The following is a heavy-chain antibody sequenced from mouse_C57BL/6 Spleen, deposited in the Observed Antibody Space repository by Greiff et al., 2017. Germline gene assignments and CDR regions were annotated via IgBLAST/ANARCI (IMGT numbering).Heavy chain of an antibody. CDR3: ARGIYYDYERYFDV. Sequence: EVKLQESGPELVKPGASVKISCKASGYSFTDYNMNWVKQSNGKSLEWIGVINPNYGTTSYNQKFKGKATLTVDQSSSTAYMQLNSLTSEDSAVYYCARGIYYDYERYFDVWGTGTTVTVSS. D-gene: IGHD2-4*01. J-gene: IGHJ1*03. CDR1: GYSFTDYN. CDR2: INPNYGTT. V-gene: IGHV1-39*01.